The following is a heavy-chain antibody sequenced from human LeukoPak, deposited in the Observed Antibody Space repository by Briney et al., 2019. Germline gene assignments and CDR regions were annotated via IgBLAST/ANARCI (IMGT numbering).Heavy chain of an antibody. D-gene: IGHD3-22*01. CDR2: IKQDGSEK. Sequence: GGSLRLSCAASGFTFSSYWMSWVRQAPGKGLEWVDNIKQDGSEKYYVDSVKGRFTISRDNAKNSLYLQMNSLRAEDTAVYYCARGAAMIGVVMAEYFQHWGQGTLVTVSS. J-gene: IGHJ1*01. CDR1: GFTFSSYW. CDR3: ARGAAMIGVVMAEYFQH. V-gene: IGHV3-7*01.